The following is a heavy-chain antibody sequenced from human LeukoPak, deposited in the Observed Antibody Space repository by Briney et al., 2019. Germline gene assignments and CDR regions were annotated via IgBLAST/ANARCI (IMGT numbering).Heavy chain of an antibody. CDR2: ISSSSSYI. CDR3: ARDAPSGSYYRAADY. Sequence: GGSLRLSCAASGFTFSSYSMNWVRQAPGKGLEWVSSISSSSSYIYYADSVKGRFTISRDNAKNSLYLQMNSLRAEDTAVYYCARDAPSGSYYRAADYWGQGALVTVSS. J-gene: IGHJ4*02. D-gene: IGHD1-26*01. V-gene: IGHV3-21*01. CDR1: GFTFSSYS.